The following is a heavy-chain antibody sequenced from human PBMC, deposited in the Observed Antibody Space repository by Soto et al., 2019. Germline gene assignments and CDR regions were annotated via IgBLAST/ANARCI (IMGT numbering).Heavy chain of an antibody. CDR3: ARAGIAARPRENWFDP. D-gene: IGHD6-6*01. CDR1: GYSISSYY. J-gene: IGHJ5*02. Sequence: PXETLSLTCTVAGYSISSYYWSWIRQPAGKGLEWIGRIYTSGSTNYNPSLKSRVTMSVDTSKNQFSLKLSSVTAADTAVYYCARAGIAARPRENWFDPSGQGNLATVSS. CDR2: IYTSGST. V-gene: IGHV4-4*07.